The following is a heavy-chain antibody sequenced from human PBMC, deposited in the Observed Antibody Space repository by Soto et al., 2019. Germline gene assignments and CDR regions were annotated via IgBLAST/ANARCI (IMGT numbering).Heavy chain of an antibody. Sequence: DVQLAESGGGLVQPGGSLRLSCVASGQTFNRYWMSWVRQAPGKGLEWVANIKQDGSEEYYVDSVKGRFTISRDNAKNSLYLQMLSLRAADPAMYSCVRTHFDFWSCHIYGTDVWGQGTTVTVSS. CDR3: VRTHFDFWSCHIYGTDV. J-gene: IGHJ6*02. D-gene: IGHD3-3*01. CDR2: IKQDGSEE. CDR1: GQTFNRYW. V-gene: IGHV3-7*03.